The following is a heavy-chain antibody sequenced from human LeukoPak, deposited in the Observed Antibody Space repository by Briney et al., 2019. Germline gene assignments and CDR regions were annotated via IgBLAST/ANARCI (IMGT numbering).Heavy chain of an antibody. CDR2: IYNGGAT. D-gene: IGHD6-13*01. Sequence: GGSLRLSCAASGFTVSSNYMNRVRQAPGKGLEWVAVIYNGGATYYADSVKGRFTISRDNSKNTLYLQMNSLRIEDTAVYYCARGSSWYNCFDPWGQGALVTVSS. V-gene: IGHV3-66*02. CDR3: ARGSSWYNCFDP. J-gene: IGHJ5*02. CDR1: GFTVSSNY.